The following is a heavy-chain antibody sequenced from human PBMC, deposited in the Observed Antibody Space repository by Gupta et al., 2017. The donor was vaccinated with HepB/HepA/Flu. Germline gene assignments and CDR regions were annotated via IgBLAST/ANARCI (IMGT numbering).Heavy chain of an antibody. V-gene: IGHV3-20*04. CDR1: GFTIDAYG. CDR3: ARDNGGASYYYYYIDV. J-gene: IGHJ6*03. Sequence: ELQLVESGGGVVRPGGSLRLSCAASGFTIDAYGMNWVRQAPGKGLEWVSGINWNDGSTGYADSVKGRFTISRDSTKNSLYLQMNSLRAEDSALYYCARDNGGASYYYYYIDVWGKGTTVAVSS. CDR2: INWNDGST.